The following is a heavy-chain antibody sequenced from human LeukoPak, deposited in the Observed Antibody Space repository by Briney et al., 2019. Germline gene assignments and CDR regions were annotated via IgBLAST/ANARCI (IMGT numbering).Heavy chain of an antibody. CDR3: ARDPPRYYYDSSGYFAKYFDY. Sequence: PGGSPRLSCAASGFTFSSYSMNWVRQAPGKGLEWVSSISSSSSYIYYADSVKGRFTISRDNAKNSLYLQMNSLRAEDTAVYYCARDPPRYYYDSSGYFAKYFDYWGQGTLVTVSS. D-gene: IGHD3-22*01. CDR2: ISSSSSYI. V-gene: IGHV3-21*01. CDR1: GFTFSSYS. J-gene: IGHJ4*02.